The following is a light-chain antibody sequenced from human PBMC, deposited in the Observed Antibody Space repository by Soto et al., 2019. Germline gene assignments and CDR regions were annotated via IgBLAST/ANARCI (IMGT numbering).Light chain of an antibody. J-gene: IGKJ1*01. Sequence: DIVMTQSPDSLAVSLGERATINCKSSQSVLYSSNSKNYLAWYQQKPGQPPKLLIYWASTRESGVPDRISGSGSGTDFTLTISSLQAEDVAVYYYQQYYSTPWTFGQGTKVEIK. CDR1: QSVLYSSNSKNY. V-gene: IGKV4-1*01. CDR2: WAS. CDR3: QQYYSTPWT.